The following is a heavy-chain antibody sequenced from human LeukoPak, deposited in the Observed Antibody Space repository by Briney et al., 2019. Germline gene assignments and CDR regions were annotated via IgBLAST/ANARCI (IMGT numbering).Heavy chain of an antibody. V-gene: IGHV3-9*01. CDR1: GFTFDDYA. CDR2: ISWNSGSI. D-gene: IGHD3-22*01. CDR3: AKDTLDYYDSSGYRGYYFDY. J-gene: IGHJ4*02. Sequence: GGSLRLSCAASGFTFDDYAMHWVRQAPGKGLEWVSGISWNSGSIGYADSVKGRFTISRDNAKNSLYLQMNSLRAEDTALYYCAKDTLDYYDSSGYRGYYFDYWGQGTLVTVSS.